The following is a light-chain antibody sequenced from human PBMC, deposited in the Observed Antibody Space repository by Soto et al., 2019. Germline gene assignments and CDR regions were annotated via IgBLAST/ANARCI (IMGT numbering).Light chain of an antibody. CDR2: RAS. CDR1: QSISSW. J-gene: IGKJ1*01. V-gene: IGKV1-5*03. CDR3: QQYNSYSPT. Sequence: DIQMTQSPSTLSASVGDRVNITCRASQSISSWLAWYQQKPGKAPKLLIYRASSLESGVPSRFSGSGSGTDLTLTISSLQPGDFATYYCQQYNSYSPTFGQGTKVEIK.